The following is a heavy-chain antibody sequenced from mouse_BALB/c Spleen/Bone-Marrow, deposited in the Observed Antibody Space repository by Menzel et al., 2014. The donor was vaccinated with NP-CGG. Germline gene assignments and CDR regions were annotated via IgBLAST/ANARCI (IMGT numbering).Heavy chain of an antibody. D-gene: IGHD2-10*01. Sequence: EVQVVESGGDLVKPGGSLKLSCAASGFTFSSYGMSWVRQTPDKRLEWVATISSGGSYTYYPDSVKGRFTISRDNAKNTLYLQMSSRKSEDTAMYYCARGGGAYYGNYWFAYWGQGTLVTVSA. CDR1: GFTFSSYG. J-gene: IGHJ3*01. CDR3: ARGGGAYYGNYWFAY. V-gene: IGHV5-6*01. CDR2: ISSGGSYT.